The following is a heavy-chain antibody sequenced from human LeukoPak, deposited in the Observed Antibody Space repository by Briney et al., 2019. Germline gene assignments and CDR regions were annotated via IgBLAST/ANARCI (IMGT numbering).Heavy chain of an antibody. CDR3: ARAPDSGAFDY. V-gene: IGHV1-18*01. Sequence: ASVKVSCKASGYTFTSYGISWVRQAPGQGLEWMGWISAYNGNTNYAQKFQGRVTITADKSTSTAYMELSSLRSEDTAVYYCARAPDSGAFDYWGQGTLVTVSS. CDR2: ISAYNGNT. D-gene: IGHD2-15*01. CDR1: GYTFTSYG. J-gene: IGHJ4*02.